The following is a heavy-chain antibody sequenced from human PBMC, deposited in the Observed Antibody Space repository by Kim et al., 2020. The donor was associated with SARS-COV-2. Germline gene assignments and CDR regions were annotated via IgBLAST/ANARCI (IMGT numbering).Heavy chain of an antibody. D-gene: IGHD2-15*01. J-gene: IGHJ4*02. Sequence: GGSLRLSCAASGFTFSTYAMSWVRQAPGKGLEWVSSIIGSGGYTSYADSVKGRFTISRDNSKNTLYLQVNSLTADDAAVYYCAKRVGAAHYYFDYWGQGT. CDR3: AKRVGAAHYYFDY. V-gene: IGHV3-23*01. CDR1: GFTFSTYA. CDR2: IIGSGGYT.